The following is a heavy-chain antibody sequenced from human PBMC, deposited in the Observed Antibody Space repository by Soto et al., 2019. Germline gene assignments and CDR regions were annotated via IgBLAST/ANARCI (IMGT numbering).Heavy chain of an antibody. CDR2: IYYSGST. D-gene: IGHD6-19*01. CDR3: ARGDSSGGYYYYYGMDV. Sequence: QVQLQESGPGLVKPSETLSLTCTVSGGSISSYYWSWIRQPPGKGLEWIGYIYYSGSTNYNPSLKSRVTISVDTSKNQFSLKLSSVTAADTAVYYCARGDSSGGYYYYYGMDVWGQGTTVTVSS. V-gene: IGHV4-59*01. J-gene: IGHJ6*02. CDR1: GGSISSYY.